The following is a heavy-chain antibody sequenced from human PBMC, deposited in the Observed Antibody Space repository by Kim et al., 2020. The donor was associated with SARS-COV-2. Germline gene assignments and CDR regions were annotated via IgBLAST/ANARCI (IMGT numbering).Heavy chain of an antibody. Sequence: QKSQGRVTMTRNTSISTAYLELSSLRSEDTAVYYCARGRDATHFNSFDYWGQGTLVTVSS. D-gene: IGHD2-15*01. J-gene: IGHJ4*02. CDR3: ARGRDATHFNSFDY. V-gene: IGHV1-8*01.